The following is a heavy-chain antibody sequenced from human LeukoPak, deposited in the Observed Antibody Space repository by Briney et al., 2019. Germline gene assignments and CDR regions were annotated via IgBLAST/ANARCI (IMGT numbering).Heavy chain of an antibody. Sequence: GGSLRLSCAASGFTFSNYGMHWVRQAPGKGLEGVAVISSDGSNKFYADSVKGRFTISRDNSKNTLYLQLNSLRAEDTAMYYCAKESHYSTRLAVVMRPYYYYGMDVWGQGTTVTVSS. CDR2: ISSDGSNK. V-gene: IGHV3-30*18. CDR1: GFTFSNYG. J-gene: IGHJ6*02. CDR3: AKESHYSTRLAVVMRPYYYYGMDV. D-gene: IGHD3-16*02.